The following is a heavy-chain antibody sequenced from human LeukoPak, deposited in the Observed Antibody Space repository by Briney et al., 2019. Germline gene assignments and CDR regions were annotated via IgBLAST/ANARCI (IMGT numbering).Heavy chain of an antibody. CDR3: ARDYRDHLWSGYSGGY. CDR1: GYTFTSYG. Sequence: AAVKVSCKASGYTFTSYGISWVRQAPGQGLEWMGWISAYNGNTNYAQKLQGRVTMTTDTSTSTAYMELRSLRSDDTAVYYCARDYRDHLWSGYSGGYWGQGTLVTVPS. V-gene: IGHV1-18*01. J-gene: IGHJ4*02. CDR2: ISAYNGNT. D-gene: IGHD3-3*02.